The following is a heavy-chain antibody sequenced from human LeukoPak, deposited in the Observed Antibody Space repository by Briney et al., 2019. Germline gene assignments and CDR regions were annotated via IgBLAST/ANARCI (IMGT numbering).Heavy chain of an antibody. Sequence: GASVKVSCTASGYTFTGYYMHWVRQAPGQGLECMGWINPNSGGTNYAQKFQGRVTMTRDTSISTAYMELSRLRSDDTAVYYCARDQINYDSSGYYYGGPFQHWGQGTLVTVSS. CDR3: ARDQINYDSSGYYYGGPFQH. J-gene: IGHJ1*01. D-gene: IGHD3-22*01. CDR2: INPNSGGT. CDR1: GYTFTGYY. V-gene: IGHV1-2*02.